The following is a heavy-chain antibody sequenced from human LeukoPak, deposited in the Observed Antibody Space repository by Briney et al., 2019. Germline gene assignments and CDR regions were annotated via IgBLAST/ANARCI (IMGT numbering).Heavy chain of an antibody. CDR2: IYHSGST. V-gene: IGHV4-38-2*02. CDR3: ARDLIHRGRCFDP. D-gene: IGHD1-26*01. Sequence: SETLSLTCTVSGYSISSAYYWGWIRQPPGKGLEWIGSIYHSGSTYYNPSLKSRVTISVDTSKNQFSLKLSSVTATDTALYYCARDLIHRGRCFDPWGQGTLVTVSS. CDR1: GYSISSAYY. J-gene: IGHJ5*02.